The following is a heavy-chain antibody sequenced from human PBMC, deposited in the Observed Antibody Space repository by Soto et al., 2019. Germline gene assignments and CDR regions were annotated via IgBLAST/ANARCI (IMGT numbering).Heavy chain of an antibody. D-gene: IGHD3-10*01. CDR2: IYDSGSA. CDR1: GGSISSGGYY. J-gene: IGHJ6*03. Sequence: QVQLQESGPGLVKPSQTLSLTCTVSGGSISSGGYYWSWIRQHPGKGLEWIGHIYDSGSAYYNPSLKSRVILSGDTSKNQFSLRLSSVTAADTAVYYCARDVTTVRGVSYYYMDVWGKGTTVTVSS. CDR3: ARDVTTVRGVSYYYMDV. V-gene: IGHV4-31*03.